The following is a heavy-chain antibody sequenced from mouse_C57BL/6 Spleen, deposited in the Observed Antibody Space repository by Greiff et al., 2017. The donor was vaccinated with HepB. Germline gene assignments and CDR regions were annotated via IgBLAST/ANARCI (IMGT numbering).Heavy chain of an antibody. D-gene: IGHD4-1*01. CDR2: ISSGGSYT. CDR1: GFTFSSYG. CDR3: ARQTGTGGY. J-gene: IGHJ2*01. Sequence: EVNVVESGGDLVKPGGSLKLSCAASGFTFSSYGMSWVRQTPDKRLEWVATISSGGSYTYYPDSVKGRFTISRDNAKNTLYLQMSSLKSEDTAMYYCARQTGTGGYWGQGTTLTVSS. V-gene: IGHV5-6*01.